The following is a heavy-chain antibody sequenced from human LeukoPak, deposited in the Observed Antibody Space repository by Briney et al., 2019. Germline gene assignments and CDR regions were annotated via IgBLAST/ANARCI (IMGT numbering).Heavy chain of an antibody. D-gene: IGHD6-19*01. V-gene: IGHV3-74*01. Sequence: GGSLRLSCAVSGFTFKLYWMHWVRQAPGKGPVWVSRINDDGSDTTYADSVKGRFTISRDDAKNMLFLQMNSLRAEDTAVYYCAKAPFSLSSGWYFFDYWGQGTLVTVSS. CDR3: AKAPFSLSSGWYFFDY. CDR2: INDDGSDT. CDR1: GFTFKLYW. J-gene: IGHJ4*02.